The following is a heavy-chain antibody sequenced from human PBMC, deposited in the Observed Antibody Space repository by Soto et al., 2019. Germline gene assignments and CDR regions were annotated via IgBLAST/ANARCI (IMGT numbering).Heavy chain of an antibody. J-gene: IGHJ4*02. V-gene: IGHV6-1*01. CDR3: AKDRDSGGASYYFDY. Sequence: PSQTLSLTCAISGDIVSSNSAAWNCIRQSPSRGLEWLGRTYYRSKWSSNYAVSVKSRITINPDTSKNQFSLQLNSVTPEDTAVYYCAKDRDSGGASYYFDYWGQGTLVTVSS. D-gene: IGHD4-17*01. CDR2: TYYRSKWSS. CDR1: GDIVSSNSAA.